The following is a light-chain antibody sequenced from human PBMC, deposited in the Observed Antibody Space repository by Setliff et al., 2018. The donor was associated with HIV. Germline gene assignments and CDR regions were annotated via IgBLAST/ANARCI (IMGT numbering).Light chain of an antibody. Sequence: QSALTQPASVPGSPGQSITISCTGTSSDVGAYNYVSWYQQHPGKAPKLMIYEVSNRPSEVSNRLSGSKSGNTASLTISGLQAEDEADYYCSSYITNSTSYVFGTGTKGTVL. CDR2: EVS. J-gene: IGLJ1*01. V-gene: IGLV2-14*01. CDR1: SSDVGAYNY. CDR3: SSYITNSTSYV.